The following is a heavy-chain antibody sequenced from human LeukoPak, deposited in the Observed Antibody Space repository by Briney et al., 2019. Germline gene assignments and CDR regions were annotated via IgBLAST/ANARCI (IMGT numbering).Heavy chain of an antibody. V-gene: IGHV1-69*06. Sequence: SVKVSCKASGGTFSSYAISWVRQAPGQGLEWMGRIIPIFGTANYAQKFQGRVTITADKSTSTAYMELSSLRSEDTAVYYCAYCGGDCYSDYWGQGTLVTVSS. CDR1: GGTFSSYA. J-gene: IGHJ4*02. CDR3: AYCGGDCYSDY. CDR2: IIPIFGTA. D-gene: IGHD2-21*02.